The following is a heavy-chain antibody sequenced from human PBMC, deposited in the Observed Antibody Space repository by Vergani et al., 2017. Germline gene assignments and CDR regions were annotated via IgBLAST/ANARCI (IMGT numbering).Heavy chain of an antibody. J-gene: IGHJ6*02. V-gene: IGHV1-18*04. CDR1: GYTFTSYG. D-gene: IGHD3-10*01. CDR3: ARVRLVRGVMTYYYYGMDV. Sequence: QVQLVQSGAEVKKPGASVKVSCKASGYTFTSYGISWVRQAPGQGLEWMGWISAYNGNTNYAQKLQGRVTMTTDTSTSTAYMELRSLRSDDTAGYYCARVRLVRGVMTYYYYGMDVWGQGTTVTVSS. CDR2: ISAYNGNT.